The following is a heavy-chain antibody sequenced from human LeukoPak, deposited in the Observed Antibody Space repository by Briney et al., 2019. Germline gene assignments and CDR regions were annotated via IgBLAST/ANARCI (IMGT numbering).Heavy chain of an antibody. V-gene: IGHV3-15*01. CDR3: TTDYYYDSSGWDYYFDY. CDR2: IKSKTDGGTT. D-gene: IGHD3-22*01. CDR1: GFTFSNAW. Sequence: PGGSLRLSCAASGFTFSNAWVSWVRQAPGKGLEWVGRIKSKTDGGTTDYAAPVKGRFTISRDDSKNTLYLQMNSLKTEDTAVYYCTTDYYYDSSGWDYYFDYWGQGTLVTVSS. J-gene: IGHJ4*02.